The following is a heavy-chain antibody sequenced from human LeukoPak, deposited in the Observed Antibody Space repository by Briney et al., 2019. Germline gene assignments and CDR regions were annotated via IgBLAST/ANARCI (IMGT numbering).Heavy chain of an antibody. J-gene: IGHJ4*02. CDR2: ISSSSSYI. D-gene: IGHD2-2*02. Sequence: GGSLRLSCEASGSFWMGWVRQAPGKGLEWVSSISSSSSYIYYADSVKGRFTISRDNAKNSLYLQMNSLRAEDTAVYYCARDRLYLYDYWGQGTLVTVSS. CDR1: GSFW. CDR3: ARDRLYLYDY. V-gene: IGHV3-21*01.